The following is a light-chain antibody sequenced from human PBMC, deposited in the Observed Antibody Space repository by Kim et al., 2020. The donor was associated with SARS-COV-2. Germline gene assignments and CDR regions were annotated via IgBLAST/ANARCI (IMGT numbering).Light chain of an antibody. V-gene: IGLV3-1*01. CDR3: QAWDSSTAV. J-gene: IGLJ3*02. Sequence: SYELTQPPSVSVSPGQTASITCSGSKLGDKYAYWYQKKPGQSPVLVIYQHTKRPSGISQRFSGSSSGNTATLTISRAQTMDEADYYCQAWDSSTAVSGGG. CDR2: QHT. CDR1: KLGDKY.